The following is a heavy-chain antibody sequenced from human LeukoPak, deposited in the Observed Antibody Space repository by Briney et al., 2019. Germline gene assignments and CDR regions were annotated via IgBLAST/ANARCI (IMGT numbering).Heavy chain of an antibody. Sequence: GGSLRLSCAVSGFIFSSYAMSWVRQPPGKGLEWVSAISGGGGTTYYADSVKGRFTISRDNSKNTLYLQMNSLRAEDTAVYYCAKWGSSWPNDYWGQGTLVTVSS. CDR3: AKWGSSWPNDY. D-gene: IGHD6-13*01. CDR1: GFIFSSYA. V-gene: IGHV3-23*01. J-gene: IGHJ4*02. CDR2: ISGGGGTT.